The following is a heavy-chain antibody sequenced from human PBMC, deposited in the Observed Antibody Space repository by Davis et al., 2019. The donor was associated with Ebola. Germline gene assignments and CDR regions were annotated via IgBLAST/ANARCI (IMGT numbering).Heavy chain of an antibody. D-gene: IGHD6-13*01. CDR2: IRGSGSTT. V-gene: IGHV3-23*01. J-gene: IGHJ5*02. CDR1: GFTFSSHA. CDR3: AKDRGGIAAVTAWFDP. Sequence: GGSLRLSCAASGFTFSSHAMSWVRQAPGQGLEWVSAIRGSGSTTYYADSVKGRHTISRDNAKNTLYLQMNSLRAEDTAVYYCAKDRGGIAAVTAWFDPWGQGTLVTVSS.